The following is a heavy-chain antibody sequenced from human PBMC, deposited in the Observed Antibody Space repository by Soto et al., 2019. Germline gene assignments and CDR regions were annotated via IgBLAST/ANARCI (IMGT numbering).Heavy chain of an antibody. V-gene: IGHV3-20*03. CDR3: TRTGIGHFYYYGTDV. CDR1: LFTFQDCG. Sequence: SLRSSYRASLFTFQDCGRCRVRQAPGKGLDWVSGINGNGGSTAYADSVKGRFTISRDNAKNSLYLQMNSLRAEDTALYYCTRTGIGHFYYYGTDVWGQGT. J-gene: IGHJ6*02. D-gene: IGHD1-1*01. CDR2: INGNGGST.